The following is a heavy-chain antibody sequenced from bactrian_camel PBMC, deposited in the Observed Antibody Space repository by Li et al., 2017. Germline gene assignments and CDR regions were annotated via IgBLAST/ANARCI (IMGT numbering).Heavy chain of an antibody. CDR1: GYTFSNNC. D-gene: IGHD2*01. CDR2: IGYDGLT. CDR3: AADPSIRPLSELPVFAY. Sequence: HVQLVESGGGSVQAGGSLRLSCAASGYTFSNNCVGWFRQLPGVREGVAAIGYDGLTSYVETVKGRFTISRDDAQNTLYLNMNNLKPEDTAMYYCAADPSIRPLSELPVFAYSGQGTQVTVS. J-gene: IGHJ6*01. V-gene: IGHV3S53*01.